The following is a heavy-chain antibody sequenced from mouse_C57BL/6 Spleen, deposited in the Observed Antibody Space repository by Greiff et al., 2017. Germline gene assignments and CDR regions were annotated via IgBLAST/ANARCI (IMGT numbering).Heavy chain of an antibody. CDR3: ARGELDSSGYDY. D-gene: IGHD3-2*02. CDR2: IYPGDGDT. Sequence: QVQLKESGPELVKPGASVKISCKASGYAFSSSWMNWVKQRPGKGLEWIGRIYPGDGDTNYNGKFKGKATLTADKSSSTAYMQLSSLTSEDSAVYFCARGELDSSGYDYWGQGNTLTVSS. CDR1: GYAFSSSW. V-gene: IGHV1-82*01. J-gene: IGHJ2*01.